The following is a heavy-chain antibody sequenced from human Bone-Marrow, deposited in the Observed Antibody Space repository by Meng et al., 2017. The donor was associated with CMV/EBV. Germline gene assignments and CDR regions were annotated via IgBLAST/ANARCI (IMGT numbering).Heavy chain of an antibody. CDR2: MNPNSGNT. V-gene: IGHV1-8*03. Sequence: ASVKVSCKASGYTFTSYDINWVRQATGQGLEWMGWMNPNSGNTGYAQKFQGRVTITRNTSISTAYMELSSLRSEDTAVYYCARGGRRFWSGYYNRGGVSFWFDPWGQGTRVTVSS. CDR3: ARGGRRFWSGYYNRGGVSFWFDP. D-gene: IGHD3-3*01. CDR1: GYTFTSYD. J-gene: IGHJ5*02.